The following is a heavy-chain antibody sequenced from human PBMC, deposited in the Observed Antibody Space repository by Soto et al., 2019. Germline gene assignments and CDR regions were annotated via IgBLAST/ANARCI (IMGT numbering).Heavy chain of an antibody. J-gene: IGHJ4*02. CDR2: MTSDTKTI. V-gene: IGHV3-48*02. CDR1: GFTFRIYS. D-gene: IGHD6-19*01. Sequence: EVQLVESGGGLVQPGGSLRLSCAASGFTFRIYSMNWVRQAPGKGLEWISYMTSDTKTIKYADSVKGRFTITRDNDKKLVYLQMTSLRDENTVVYYCARSVEGHFDYWGQGTLVIVSS. CDR3: ARSVEGHFDY.